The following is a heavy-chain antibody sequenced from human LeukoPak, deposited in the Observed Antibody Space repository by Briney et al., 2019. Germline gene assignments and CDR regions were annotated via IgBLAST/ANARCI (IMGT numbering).Heavy chain of an antibody. V-gene: IGHV4-38-2*02. D-gene: IGHD2-21*01. Sequence: SETLSLTCTVSGYSISSGYYWGWIRQPPGKGLEWIGSIYHSGSTYYNPSLKSRVTISVDTYKNQFSLKLSSVTAADTAVYYCARVFFWVVVKSIGSWFDPWGQGTLVTVSS. J-gene: IGHJ5*02. CDR1: GYSISSGYY. CDR2: IYHSGST. CDR3: ARVFFWVVVKSIGSWFDP.